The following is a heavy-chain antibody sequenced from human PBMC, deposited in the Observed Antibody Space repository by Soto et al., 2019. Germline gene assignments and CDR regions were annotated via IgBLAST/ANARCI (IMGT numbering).Heavy chain of an antibody. CDR1: GGSFSGYY. Sequence: QVQLQQWGAGLLKPSETLSLTCAVYGGSFSGYYWSWIRQPPGKGLEWIGEINHSGSTNYNPSLKSRVTISVDTSKNQFSLKLSSVTAADTAVYYCARGEGSSWPARYFDLWGRGTLVTVSS. V-gene: IGHV4-34*01. D-gene: IGHD6-13*01. CDR3: ARGEGSSWPARYFDL. J-gene: IGHJ2*01. CDR2: INHSGST.